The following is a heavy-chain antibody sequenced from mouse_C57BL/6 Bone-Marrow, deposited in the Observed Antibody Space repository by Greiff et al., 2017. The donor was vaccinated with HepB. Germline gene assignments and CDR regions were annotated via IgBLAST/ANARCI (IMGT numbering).Heavy chain of an antibody. Sequence: VQLQQSGPELVKPGASVKISCKASGYTFTDYYMNWVKQSHGKSLEWIGDINPNNGGTSYNQKFKGKATLTVDKSSSTAYMELRSLTSEDSAVYYCAYGSSLYYAMDYWGQGTSVTVSS. J-gene: IGHJ4*01. CDR2: INPNNGGT. V-gene: IGHV1-26*01. CDR3: AYGSSLYYAMDY. D-gene: IGHD1-1*01. CDR1: GYTFTDYY.